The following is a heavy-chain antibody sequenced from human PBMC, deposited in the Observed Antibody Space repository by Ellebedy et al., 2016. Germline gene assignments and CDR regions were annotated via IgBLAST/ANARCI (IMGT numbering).Heavy chain of an antibody. CDR2: ISTSNGDT. D-gene: IGHD3-22*01. V-gene: IGHV1-18*01. Sequence: ASVKVSCXASGYTFTSSGITWVRQAPGQGLEWIGWISTSNGDTNYAQKLQGRVTVTTDTSTNTAYMELRSLRSDDTAVYYCARGNHYYDSTGYHDWGQGTLVTVSS. J-gene: IGHJ4*02. CDR1: GYTFTSSG. CDR3: ARGNHYYDSTGYHD.